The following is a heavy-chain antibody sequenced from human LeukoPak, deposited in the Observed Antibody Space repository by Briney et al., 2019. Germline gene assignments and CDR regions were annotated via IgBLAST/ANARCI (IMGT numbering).Heavy chain of an antibody. CDR1: GGTFSSYA. J-gene: IGHJ4*02. D-gene: IGHD2-15*01. CDR3: ARADAVSLYTGYYFDY. V-gene: IGHV1-69*01. Sequence: SAKVSCKASGGTFSSYAISWVRQAPGQGLEWMGGIIPIFGTANYAQKFQGRVTITADESTSTAYMELSSLRSEDTAVYYCARADAVSLYTGYYFDYWGQGTLVTVSS. CDR2: IIPIFGTA.